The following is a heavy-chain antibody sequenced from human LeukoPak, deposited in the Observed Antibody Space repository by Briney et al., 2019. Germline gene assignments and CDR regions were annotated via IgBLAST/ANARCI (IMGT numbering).Heavy chain of an antibody. Sequence: PSETLPLTCTVSSDSISNSAYHWGWIRQPPGRGLEWIGTIYYNRGTYYNPSLKSRVTISVDTSKNQFSLKLSSVTAADTAVYYCARAPKHHTTFAPEGYFDWLPPDYWGQGTLVTVSS. V-gene: IGHV4-39*07. J-gene: IGHJ4*02. D-gene: IGHD3-9*01. CDR1: SDSISNSAYH. CDR2: IYYNRGT. CDR3: ARAPKHHTTFAPEGYFDWLPPDY.